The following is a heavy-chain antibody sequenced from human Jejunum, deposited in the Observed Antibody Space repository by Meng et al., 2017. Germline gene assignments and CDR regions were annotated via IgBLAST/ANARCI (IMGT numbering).Heavy chain of an antibody. V-gene: IGHV4-61*08. D-gene: IGHD6-6*01. CDR2: IYYSGGT. J-gene: IGHJ4*02. CDR1: VGSVRSAAYY. CDR3: AHSSSSSSFGFDY. Sequence: VPREVWDPGMVSPSDPLSLTCTVSVGSVRSAAYYRNWNRQPPGKGLEWIGYIYYSGGTTYSPSLNSRVTISIDTAKTQVSLKVSSVTAADTAVYYCAHSSSSSSFGFDYWGQGTLVTVSS.